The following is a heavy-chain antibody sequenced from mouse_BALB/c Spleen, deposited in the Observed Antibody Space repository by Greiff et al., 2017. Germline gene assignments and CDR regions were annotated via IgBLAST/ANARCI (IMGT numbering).Heavy chain of an antibody. CDR1: GYAFTNYL. CDR2: INPGSGGT. J-gene: IGHJ2*01. Sequence: QVHVKQSGAELVRPGTSVKVSCKASGYAFTNYLIEWVKQRPGQGLEWIGVINPGSGGTNYNEKFKGKATLTADKSSSTAYMQLSSLTSDDSAVYFCARSSYGNYVDYWGQGTTLTVSS. D-gene: IGHD2-1*01. CDR3: ARSSYGNYVDY. V-gene: IGHV1-54*01.